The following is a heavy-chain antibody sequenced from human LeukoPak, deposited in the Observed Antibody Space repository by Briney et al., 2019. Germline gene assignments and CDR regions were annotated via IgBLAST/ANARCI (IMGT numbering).Heavy chain of an antibody. CDR2: ISYDGSNK. J-gene: IGHJ6*02. D-gene: IGHD2-2*02. V-gene: IGHV3-30*04. Sequence: QTGGSLRLSCAASGFTFSSYAMHWVRQAPGKGLEWVAVISYDGSNKYYADSVKGRFTISRDNSKNTLYLQMNSLRAEDTAVYYCARDQGQLLYWYYGMDVWGQGTAVTVSS. CDR3: ARDQGQLLYWYYGMDV. CDR1: GFTFSSYA.